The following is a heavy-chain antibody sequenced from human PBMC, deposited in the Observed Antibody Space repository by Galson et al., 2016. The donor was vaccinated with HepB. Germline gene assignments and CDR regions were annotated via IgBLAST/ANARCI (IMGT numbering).Heavy chain of an antibody. D-gene: IGHD6-13*01. CDR3: TREGQTNSWYGGQFAY. Sequence: SLRLSCATSGFTFGRYALSWVRQAPGKGLEWVGFIRSKADGGTTEYAASVKGRFTISRDDSKSIAYPQMNSLKSEDTAVYYCTREGQTNSWYGGQFAYWGQGTMVTVSS. CDR2: IRSKADGGTT. J-gene: IGHJ4*02. V-gene: IGHV3-49*04. CDR1: GFTFGRYA.